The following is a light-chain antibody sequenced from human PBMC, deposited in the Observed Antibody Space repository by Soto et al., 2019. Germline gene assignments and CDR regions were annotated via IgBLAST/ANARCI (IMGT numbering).Light chain of an antibody. Sequence: EIVLTQSPATLSLSPGERATLSCRASQSVSSYLAWYQQKPGQAPRLLIYDSSNRATGIPARFSGIGSGTDFTLTISSLEPEDFAFYYCQQRSNWPPYTFGQGTKLEIK. CDR1: QSVSSY. CDR2: DSS. J-gene: IGKJ2*01. V-gene: IGKV3-11*01. CDR3: QQRSNWPPYT.